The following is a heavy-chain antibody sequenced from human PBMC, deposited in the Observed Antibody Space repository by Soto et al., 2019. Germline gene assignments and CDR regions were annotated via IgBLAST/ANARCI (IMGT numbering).Heavy chain of an antibody. V-gene: IGHV3-74*01. CDR1: GFTFSSHW. CDR3: AREVDDSSGYYEDY. CDR2: INSDGSST. D-gene: IGHD3-22*01. J-gene: IGHJ4*02. Sequence: EVQLEESGGDLVQPGGSLRLSCAASGFTFSSHWMHWVRQAPGKGLVWVSRINSDGSSTTYADSVKGRFTISRDNVXNTLYLQMNSLRAEDTAVYYCAREVDDSSGYYEDYWGQGTLVTVSS.